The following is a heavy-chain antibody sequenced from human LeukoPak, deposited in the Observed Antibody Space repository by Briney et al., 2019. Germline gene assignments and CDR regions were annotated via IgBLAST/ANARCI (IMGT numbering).Heavy chain of an antibody. V-gene: IGHV3-30-3*01. Sequence: HPGGSLRLSCAASGFTFSSYAMHWVRQAPGKGLEWVAVISYDGSNKYYADSVKGRFTISRDNSKNTLYLQMNSLRAEDTAVYYCAVRLARPGFDYWGQGTLVTVSS. CDR2: ISYDGSNK. CDR1: GFTFSSYA. J-gene: IGHJ4*02. CDR3: AVRLARPGFDY. D-gene: IGHD6-25*01.